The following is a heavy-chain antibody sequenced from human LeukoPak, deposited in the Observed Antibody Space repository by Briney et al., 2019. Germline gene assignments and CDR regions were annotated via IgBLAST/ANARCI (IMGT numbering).Heavy chain of an antibody. D-gene: IGHD3-22*01. CDR2: IIPIFGTA. Sequence: SVKVSCKASGGTFSSYAISWVRQAPGQGLEWMGGIIPIFGTANYAQKFQGRVTITADESTSTAYMELSSLRSEDTAVYYCARDPQKWLSEGGGAETNDYWGQGTLVTVSS. J-gene: IGHJ4*02. V-gene: IGHV1-69*01. CDR3: ARDPQKWLSEGGGAETNDY. CDR1: GGTFSSYA.